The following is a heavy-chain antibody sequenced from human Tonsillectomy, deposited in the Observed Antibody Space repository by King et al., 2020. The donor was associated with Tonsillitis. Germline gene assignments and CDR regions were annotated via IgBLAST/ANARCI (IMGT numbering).Heavy chain of an antibody. D-gene: IGHD3-10*01. J-gene: IGHJ3*02. CDR1: GYIFINYY. CDR2: INPSAGGT. Sequence: HVQLVESGAEVKKPGASVKVSCKASGYIFINYYMHWVRQAPGQGLEWMGVINPSAGGTSYAQRFQGRVSMTRATSTSTVFMELSSLRSEDTAVYYCARSLSICLGGAFDIWGQGRIVTVSS. V-gene: IGHV1-46*01. CDR3: ARSLSICLGGAFDI.